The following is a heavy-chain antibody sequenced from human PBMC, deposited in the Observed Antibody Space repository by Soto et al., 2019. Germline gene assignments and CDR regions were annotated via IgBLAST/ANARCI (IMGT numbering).Heavy chain of an antibody. V-gene: IGHV3-23*01. J-gene: IGHJ3*02. Sequence: GGSLRLSCAASGFVFSSYPMSWVRQAPEKELEWVSGISDSGGLTYNADSVKGRLTISRDNSKNTLYLQMNSLRAEDTAVYYCARRAFGSSRAFDIWGQGTVVTVSS. D-gene: IGHD6-6*01. CDR3: ARRAFGSSRAFDI. CDR2: ISDSGGLT. CDR1: GFVFSSYP.